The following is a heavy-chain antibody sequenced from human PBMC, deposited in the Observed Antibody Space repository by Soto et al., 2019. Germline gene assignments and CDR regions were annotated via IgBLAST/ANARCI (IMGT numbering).Heavy chain of an antibody. CDR2: ISSSSSYI. Sequence: EVQLVESGGGLVKPGGSLRLSCAASGFTFSSYSMNWVRQAPGKGLEWVSSISSSSSYIYYADSVKGRFTITRDNAKNSLYLQMNSLRAEDTDAYYCARDLYGPGRGWFDPWGQGTLVTVSS. D-gene: IGHD3-10*01. CDR1: GFTFSSYS. V-gene: IGHV3-21*01. J-gene: IGHJ5*02. CDR3: ARDLYGPGRGWFDP.